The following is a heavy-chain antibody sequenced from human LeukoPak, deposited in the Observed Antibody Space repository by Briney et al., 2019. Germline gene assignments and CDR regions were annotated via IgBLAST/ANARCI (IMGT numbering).Heavy chain of an antibody. Sequence: PGGSLRLSCAASGFTFSNYAMSWVRQAPGKGLEWVISGSGSNTYYADSVKGRFTISRDNSKNTLFLQMSSLRAEDTAVYYCARAYSSSWYDFWGQGTLVTVSS. CDR1: GFTFSNYA. CDR2: SGSGSNT. D-gene: IGHD6-13*01. CDR3: ARAYSSSWYDF. V-gene: IGHV3-23*01. J-gene: IGHJ5*01.